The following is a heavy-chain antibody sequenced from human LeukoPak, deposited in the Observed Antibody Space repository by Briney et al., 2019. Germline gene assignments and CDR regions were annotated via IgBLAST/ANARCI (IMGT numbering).Heavy chain of an antibody. CDR1: GFTLSNYA. V-gene: IGHV3-23*01. D-gene: IGHD3-22*01. Sequence: GGSLRLSCEASGFTLSNYAMSWVRQAPGRGMEWVSTLSGSGGTIYYADSVKGRFTISRDNSKNTLYLQVNSLRAEDTAIYYCAREIDSSGYQANYFDYWGQGTLVTVSS. J-gene: IGHJ4*02. CDR3: AREIDSSGYQANYFDY. CDR2: LSGSGGTI.